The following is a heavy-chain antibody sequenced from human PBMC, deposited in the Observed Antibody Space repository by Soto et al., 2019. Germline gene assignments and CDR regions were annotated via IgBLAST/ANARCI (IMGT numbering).Heavy chain of an antibody. D-gene: IGHD6-6*01. Sequence: ASGKVCYHASGGTFSSYAISWVRQAPGQGLEWMGGIIPIFGTANYAQKFQGRVTITADESTSTAYMELSSLRSEDTAVYYCARDVEYSSNTPLDWGQGTTVTVSS. J-gene: IGHJ6*02. CDR2: IIPIFGTA. CDR3: ARDVEYSSNTPLD. CDR1: GGTFSSYA. V-gene: IGHV1-69*13.